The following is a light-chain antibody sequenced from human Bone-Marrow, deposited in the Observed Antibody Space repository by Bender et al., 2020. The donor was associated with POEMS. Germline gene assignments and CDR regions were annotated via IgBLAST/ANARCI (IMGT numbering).Light chain of an antibody. CDR3: AAWDDSLSGWV. J-gene: IGLJ3*02. Sequence: QSVLTQPPSASGTPGQKVTISCSGSSSNIGSNYVYWYQQFPGMAPKLLIYRNDQRPSGVPDRFSGFKSGTSASLAISGLRSEDEADYYCAAWDDSLSGWVFGGGTKVTVL. CDR2: RND. CDR1: SSNIGSNY. V-gene: IGLV1-47*01.